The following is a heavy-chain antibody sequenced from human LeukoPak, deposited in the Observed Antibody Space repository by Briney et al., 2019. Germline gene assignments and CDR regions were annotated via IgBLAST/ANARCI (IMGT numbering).Heavy chain of an antibody. J-gene: IGHJ5*02. D-gene: IGHD2-2*01. Sequence: SETLSLTCAVSGHSISSGYYWGWIRQPPGKGLEWIGSIYHSGNTYYNPSLRSRVTISIDTSKEQFSLKLSSVTAADTAVYYCARVPCSSTSCYVGWFDPWGQGTLVTVSS. V-gene: IGHV4-38-2*01. CDR2: IYHSGNT. CDR3: ARVPCSSTSCYVGWFDP. CDR1: GHSISSGYY.